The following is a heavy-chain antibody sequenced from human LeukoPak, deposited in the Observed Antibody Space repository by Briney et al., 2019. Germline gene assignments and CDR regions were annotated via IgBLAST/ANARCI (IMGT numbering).Heavy chain of an antibody. J-gene: IGHJ5*02. CDR2: ISPGGSDT. V-gene: IGHV3-23*01. CDR3: AKNGEVLSWFDP. D-gene: IGHD3-10*01. Sequence: GGSLRLSCAASGFTFNSYAMSWVRQAPGKGLEWVSAISPGGSDTYYADAVRGRFTISRDNSKNTLYLQMNSLRAEDTAVYSCAKNGEVLSWFDPWGQGTLVTVSS. CDR1: GFTFNSYA.